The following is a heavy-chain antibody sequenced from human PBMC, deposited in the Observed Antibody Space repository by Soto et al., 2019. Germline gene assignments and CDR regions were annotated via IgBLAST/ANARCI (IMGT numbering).Heavy chain of an antibody. CDR3: PSASYYDWGFDV. Sequence: SETLSLTCTVSGGSISSGGHSWGWVRQSPGKGLEWIGYSYQSGSSNYNPSLQSRVTISVDRSKAQFYLTLTSVTAADTAVYFCPSASYYDWGFDVWGLGTPVTVSS. CDR2: SYQSGSS. CDR1: GGSISSGGHS. J-gene: IGHJ6*02. V-gene: IGHV4-30-2*06. D-gene: IGHD3-22*01.